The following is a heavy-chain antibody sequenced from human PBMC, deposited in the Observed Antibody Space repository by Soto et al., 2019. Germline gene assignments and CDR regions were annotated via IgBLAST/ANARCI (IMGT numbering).Heavy chain of an antibody. CDR3: ARGRPTYYAMDV. Sequence: SQTLSLTCAISGDSVSSNSAAWNWIRQSPSRGLEWLGRTYYGSKWKNDYAVSVKSRINVNPDTSRNQFSLQLNSVTPEDTAVYYCARGRPTYYAMDVWGQGTTVTVSS. V-gene: IGHV6-1*01. J-gene: IGHJ6*02. CDR1: GDSVSSNSAA. CDR2: TYYGSKWKN. D-gene: IGHD6-6*01.